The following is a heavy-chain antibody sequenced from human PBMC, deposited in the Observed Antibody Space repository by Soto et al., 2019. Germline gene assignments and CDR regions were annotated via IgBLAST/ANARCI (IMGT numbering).Heavy chain of an antibody. CDR3: ARLISEDSSGYYSDLVDY. D-gene: IGHD3-22*01. Sequence: SVQVSFKAAWYTFPGYYMHWVRQATGQGLEWMGWINPNSGGTNYAQKFQGRVTMTRDTSISTAYMELSRLRSDDTAVYYCARLISEDSSGYYSDLVDYWGQRTLVTVSS. CDR1: WYTFPGYY. J-gene: IGHJ4*02. V-gene: IGHV1-2*02. CDR2: INPNSGGT.